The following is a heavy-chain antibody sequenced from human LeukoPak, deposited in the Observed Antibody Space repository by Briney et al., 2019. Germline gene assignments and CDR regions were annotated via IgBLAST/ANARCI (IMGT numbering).Heavy chain of an antibody. CDR3: AKEVLYSSWVSFDS. Sequence: PGGSLRLSCAASGFSFDGYSMHWVRQAPGKGLEWVSLINRDSSSTFYADSVKGRFTISRDNSRNTLYLQMNRLRTEDTAFYYCAKEVLYSSWVSFDSWGQGTLFTVSS. D-gene: IGHD3-16*01. CDR2: INRDSSST. V-gene: IGHV3-43*01. J-gene: IGHJ4*02. CDR1: GFSFDGYS.